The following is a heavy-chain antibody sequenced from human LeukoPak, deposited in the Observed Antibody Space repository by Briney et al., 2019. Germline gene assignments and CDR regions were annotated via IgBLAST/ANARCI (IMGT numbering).Heavy chain of an antibody. CDR3: ARGGSGNFYY. D-gene: IGHD1-26*01. CDR2: IGSDGGST. J-gene: IGHJ4*02. V-gene: IGHV3-74*03. Sequence: GGSLRLSCTASGFTFSGYWMNWVRQAPGKGLVWVSRIGSDGGSTTYADSVKGRFTISRDNAKNTLYLQMTSLRAKDTAVYYCARGGSGNFYYWGQGTLVTVSS. CDR1: GFTFSGYW.